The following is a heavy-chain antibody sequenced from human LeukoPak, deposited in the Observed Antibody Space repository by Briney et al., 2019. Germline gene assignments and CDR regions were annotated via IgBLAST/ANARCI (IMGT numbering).Heavy chain of an antibody. CDR2: IYNFGST. CDR3: ARAIVVVVTAPPYWYFDL. D-gene: IGHD2-21*02. V-gene: IGHV4-4*08. J-gene: IGHJ2*01. CDR1: GGSISSYY. Sequence: SETLSLTCTVSGGSISSYYWSWIRQSPGKGLEWVGHIYNFGSTNYNPSHKSRVTISVDTSKNQFSLKLSSVTAADTAVYYCARAIVVVVTAPPYWYFDLWGRGTLVTVSS.